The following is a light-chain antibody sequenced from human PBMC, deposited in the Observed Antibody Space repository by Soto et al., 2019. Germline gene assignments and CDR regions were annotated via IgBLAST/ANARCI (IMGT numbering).Light chain of an antibody. CDR3: QQSYNTPRT. CDR2: AAS. CDR1: QTIGNY. J-gene: IGKJ1*01. V-gene: IGKV1-39*01. Sequence: DIQMTQAPSSLPASVGDRFTIPCRASQTIGNYLNWYQQRPGKAPNLLISAASTLQSGVPSRFSGSGSGTDFTLTITSLQPEDFATYYCQQSYNTPRTFGQGTKVDIK.